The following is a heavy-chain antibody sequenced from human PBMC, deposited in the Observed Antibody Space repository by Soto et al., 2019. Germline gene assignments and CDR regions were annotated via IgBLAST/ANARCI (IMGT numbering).Heavy chain of an antibody. Sequence: ESGGGLVKPGGSLRLSCAASGFTFSNAWMSWVRQAPGKGMEWVGRIKSKTDGGTTDYAAPVKGRFTISRDDSKNTLYLQMNSLKTEDTAVYYCTTGSGRGVIPYWGQGTLVTVSS. CDR1: GFTFSNAW. CDR2: IKSKTDGGTT. J-gene: IGHJ4*02. CDR3: TTGSGRGVIPY. V-gene: IGHV3-15*01. D-gene: IGHD3-10*01.